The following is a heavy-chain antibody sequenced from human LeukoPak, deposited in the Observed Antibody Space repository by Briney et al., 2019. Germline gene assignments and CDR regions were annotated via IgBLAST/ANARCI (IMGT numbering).Heavy chain of an antibody. CDR2: TYSGGST. Sequence: GGSLRLSCAASGFTVSSNYMSWVRQAPGKGLEWVSVTYSGGSTYYADSVKGRFTISRDNSKNTLYLQMNSLRAEDTAVYYCARDPYDSSGFALDYWGQGTLVTVSS. V-gene: IGHV3-66*01. J-gene: IGHJ4*02. D-gene: IGHD3-22*01. CDR1: GFTVSSNY. CDR3: ARDPYDSSGFALDY.